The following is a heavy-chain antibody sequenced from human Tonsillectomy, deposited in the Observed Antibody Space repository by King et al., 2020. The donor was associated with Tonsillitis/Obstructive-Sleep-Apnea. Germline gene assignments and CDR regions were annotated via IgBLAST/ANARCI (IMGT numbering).Heavy chain of an antibody. CDR3: ASHKGNFDWYFDL. CDR1: GFTFSSNY. J-gene: IGHJ2*01. Sequence: EVQLVESGGGLIQPGGSLRLSCAASGFTFSSNYMSWVRQAPGKGLEWGSVIYSGGSTYYADSVKGRFTISRDNSKNTLNLQMNSLRAEDTAVYYLASHKGNFDWYFDLWGRGTLVTVSS. CDR2: IYSGGST. V-gene: IGHV3-53*01. D-gene: IGHD1-7*01.